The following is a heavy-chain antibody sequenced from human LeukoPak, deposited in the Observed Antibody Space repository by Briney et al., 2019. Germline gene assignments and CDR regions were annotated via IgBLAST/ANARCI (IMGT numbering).Heavy chain of an antibody. J-gene: IGHJ3*02. CDR3: ASLRTAFDI. Sequence: SETLSLTCTVDGGSISSSYWSCIRQPPGKGLEWIGYIYYSGSTNYNPSLKSRVTISVDTSKNQCSLKLSSVTAADTAVYYRASLRTAFDIWGQGTMVTVSS. CDR1: GGSISSSY. CDR2: IYYSGST. D-gene: IGHD3-16*01. V-gene: IGHV4-59*01.